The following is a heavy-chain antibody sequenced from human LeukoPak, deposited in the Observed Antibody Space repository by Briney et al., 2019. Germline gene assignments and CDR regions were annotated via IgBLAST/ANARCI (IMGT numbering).Heavy chain of an antibody. CDR1: GYSFTSYW. J-gene: IGHJ5*02. CDR2: IYPGDSDT. D-gene: IGHD6-19*01. Sequence: GESLKISCKGSGYSFTSYWIGWVRQMPGKGLEWMGIIYPGDSDTRYSPSFQGQVTISADKSISTAYLQWSSLKASDTAMYYCARAGGFRQWLVHNWFDPWAQGTLVTVSS. V-gene: IGHV5-51*01. CDR3: ARAGGFRQWLVHNWFDP.